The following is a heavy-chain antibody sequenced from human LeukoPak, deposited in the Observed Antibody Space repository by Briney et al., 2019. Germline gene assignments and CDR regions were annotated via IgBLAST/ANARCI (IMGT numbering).Heavy chain of an antibody. CDR3: ARAGSSAWFQPIDY. D-gene: IGHD6-19*01. CDR2: ISAYNGNT. Sequence: ASVKVSCKTSGYTLSSYVISWVRQAPGQGLEWMGWISAYNGNTNYAQKVQGRVTMTTDTSTSTAYMELRSLRSDDTAVYHCARAGSSAWFQPIDYWGQGTLVTVSS. V-gene: IGHV1-18*01. CDR1: GYTLSSYV. J-gene: IGHJ4*02.